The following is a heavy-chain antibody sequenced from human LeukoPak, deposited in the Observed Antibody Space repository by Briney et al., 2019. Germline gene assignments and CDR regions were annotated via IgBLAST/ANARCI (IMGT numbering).Heavy chain of an antibody. Sequence: ASVKVSCKASGYSFTGHYIHWVRQAPGQGLEWMGWINTNSGDTNYAQRFQGKITMTRDTSTTTTYMELSSLTSDDTALYYCSRLAGCGGDCYSEGDYWGQGTLVIVSS. D-gene: IGHD2-21*02. CDR3: SRLAGCGGDCYSEGDY. CDR2: INTNSGDT. CDR1: GYSFTGHY. J-gene: IGHJ4*02. V-gene: IGHV1-2*02.